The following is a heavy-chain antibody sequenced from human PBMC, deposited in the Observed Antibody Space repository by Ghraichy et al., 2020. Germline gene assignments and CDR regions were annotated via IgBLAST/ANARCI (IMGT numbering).Heavy chain of an antibody. V-gene: IGHV3-48*02. D-gene: IGHD4-23*01. CDR1: GFTFSSYN. CDR3: ARASTVVRFYYYDGMDV. CDR2: ISSGSKAI. J-gene: IGHJ6*01. Sequence: LSLTCVGSGFTFSSYNMNWVRQSPGKGLEWVSYISSGSKAIFYADSVKGRFTISRDNAQNSLYLQMNSLRDEDTAVYYCARASTVVRFYYYDGMDVWGQGTKVTVSS.